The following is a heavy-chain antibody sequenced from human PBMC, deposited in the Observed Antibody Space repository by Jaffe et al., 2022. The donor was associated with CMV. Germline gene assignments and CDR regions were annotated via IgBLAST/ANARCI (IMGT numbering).Heavy chain of an antibody. V-gene: IGHV4-34*01. J-gene: IGHJ3*02. D-gene: IGHD5-12*01. Sequence: QVQLQQWGAGLLKPSETLSLTCAVYGGSFSGYYWSWIRQPPGKGLEWIGEINHSGSTNYNPSLKSRVTISVDTSKNQFSLKLSSVTAADTAVYYCARVVSPVPWRRSIDIWGQGTMVTVSS. CDR1: GGSFSGYY. CDR2: INHSGST. CDR3: ARVVSPVPWRRSIDI.